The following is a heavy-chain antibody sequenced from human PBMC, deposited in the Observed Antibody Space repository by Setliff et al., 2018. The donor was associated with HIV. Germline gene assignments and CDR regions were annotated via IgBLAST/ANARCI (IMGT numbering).Heavy chain of an antibody. V-gene: IGHV1-8*02. D-gene: IGHD2-8*01. J-gene: IGHJ4*02. Sequence: ASVKVSCKASGYNFTNYGIGWVRQATGQGLAWMGWMNPNSGNAGYAQKFQGRVTMTRNTSISTAYMELSSLRSEDTAMYYCARGNNGPIDYWGQGTLVTVSS. CDR2: MNPNSGNA. CDR1: GYNFTNYG. CDR3: ARGNNGPIDY.